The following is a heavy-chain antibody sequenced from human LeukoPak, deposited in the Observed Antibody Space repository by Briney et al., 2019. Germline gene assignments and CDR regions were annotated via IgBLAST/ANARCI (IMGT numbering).Heavy chain of an antibody. CDR1: GFTFSSYA. CDR3: ARARSSSGSYDWFDP. V-gene: IGHV3-30*04. D-gene: IGHD1-26*01. J-gene: IGHJ5*02. CDR2: ISYDGSNK. Sequence: GGSLRLSCAASGFTFSSYAMHWVRPAPGKGLEWVAVISYDGSNKYYADSVKGRFTISRDNSKNTLYLQMNSLRAEDTAVYYCARARSSSGSYDWFDPWGQGTLVTVSS.